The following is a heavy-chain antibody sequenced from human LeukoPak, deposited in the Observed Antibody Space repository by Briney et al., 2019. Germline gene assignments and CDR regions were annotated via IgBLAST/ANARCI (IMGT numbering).Heavy chain of an antibody. D-gene: IGHD3-10*01. CDR1: GFTFSSNS. V-gene: IGHV3-23*01. CDR3: TKWSGFGDD. Sequence: GGSLRLSCAASGFTFSSNSMTWVRQTPGKELEWVSGISGSGDSTLYADSVKGRFTISRDNSRNTLYLQMSSLRPEDTAVYYCTKWSGFGDDWGQGTLVTVSS. CDR2: ISGSGDST. J-gene: IGHJ4*02.